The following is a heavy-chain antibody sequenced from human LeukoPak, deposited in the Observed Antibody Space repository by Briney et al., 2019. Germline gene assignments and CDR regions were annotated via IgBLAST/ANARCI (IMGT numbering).Heavy chain of an antibody. CDR2: VWDNGINK. Sequence: PGGSLRLSCAASGFTFSRYGMHWVRQAPGKGLEWVAVVWDNGINKFYADSVKGRFTISRDNSKHTLSLHMNNLRAEDTAVYYCVKEPAPYSLGDAWGKGTTVTVSS. J-gene: IGHJ6*04. CDR1: GFTFSRYG. V-gene: IGHV3-33*06. D-gene: IGHD5-18*01. CDR3: VKEPAPYSLGDA.